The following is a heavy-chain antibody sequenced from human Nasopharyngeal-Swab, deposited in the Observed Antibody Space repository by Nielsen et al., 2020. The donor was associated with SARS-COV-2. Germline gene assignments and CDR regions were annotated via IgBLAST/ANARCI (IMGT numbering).Heavy chain of an antibody. V-gene: IGHV4-59*12. CDR1: GDSISRYY. CDR2: FSYSVIT. J-gene: IGHJ4*02. CDR3: AREVVGGLVDS. Sequence: SETLSLTCTVSGDSISRYYWGWIRQPPGKGLEWIGDFSYSVITHYNASLKSRVTISLDTSKNQFSLKLSSVTAADTGVYYCAREVVGGLVDSWGKGILVTVSS. D-gene: IGHD1-26*01.